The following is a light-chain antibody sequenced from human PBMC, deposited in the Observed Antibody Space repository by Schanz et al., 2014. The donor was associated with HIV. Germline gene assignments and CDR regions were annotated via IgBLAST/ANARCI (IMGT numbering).Light chain of an antibody. Sequence: EIVMTQSPATLSVSPGERATLSCRASQSVSSDLPWYQQKPGQAPRLLIYGASTRATGIPARFSGSGSGTEFTLTINSLQSEDFAVYYCQQYNNWPPYTFGQGTKLEIK. CDR2: GAS. J-gene: IGKJ2*01. CDR3: QQYNNWPPYT. CDR1: QSVSSD. V-gene: IGKV3-15*01.